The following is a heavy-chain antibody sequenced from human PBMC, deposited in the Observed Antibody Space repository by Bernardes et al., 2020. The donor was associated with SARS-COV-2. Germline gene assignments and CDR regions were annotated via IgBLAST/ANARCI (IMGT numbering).Heavy chain of an antibody. V-gene: IGHV3-9*01. CDR1: GFTFDDYA. CDR2: ISWSSGGI. D-gene: IGHD3-10*01. Sequence: GGSLRLSCAASGFTFDDYAMHWVRQAPGKGLEWVSGISWSSGGIGYADSVKGRFSISRDNAKNSLYLQMNSLRAEDTALYYCVKDKGGYYGSGSSYGMDVWGQGTTVTVSS. CDR3: VKDKGGYYGSGSSYGMDV. J-gene: IGHJ6*02.